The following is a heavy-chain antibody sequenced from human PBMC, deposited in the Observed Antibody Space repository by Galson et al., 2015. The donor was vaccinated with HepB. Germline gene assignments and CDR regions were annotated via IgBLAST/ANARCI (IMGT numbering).Heavy chain of an antibody. CDR1: GFIVSRSY. J-gene: IGHJ4*02. CDR3: ARGIDDYGGFDY. V-gene: IGHV3-66*02. D-gene: IGHD4-17*01. Sequence: SLRLSCAASGFIVSRSYMSWVRQAPGKGLEWVAVIYRDGNSFYTDSVRGRFSASRDSSKNTVNLQVNSLRPEDTAVYYCARGIDDYGGFDYWGQGTLVTVSS. CDR2: IYRDGNS.